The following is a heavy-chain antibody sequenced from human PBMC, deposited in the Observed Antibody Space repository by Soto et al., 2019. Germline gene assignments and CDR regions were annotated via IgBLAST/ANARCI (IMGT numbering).Heavy chain of an antibody. CDR1: GGTFSRYA. J-gene: IGHJ4*02. V-gene: IGHV1-69*06. Sequence: QVQLVQSGAEVKKPGSSVKVSCKASGGTFSRYAISWVRQAPGQGLEWMGGIIPIFGTANYAQKFQGRVTITADKSTSTAYMELSSLRSEDTAVYYCARATRDNYYDSSGYWYWGQGTLVTVSS. CDR3: ARATRDNYYDSSGYWY. CDR2: IIPIFGTA. D-gene: IGHD3-22*01.